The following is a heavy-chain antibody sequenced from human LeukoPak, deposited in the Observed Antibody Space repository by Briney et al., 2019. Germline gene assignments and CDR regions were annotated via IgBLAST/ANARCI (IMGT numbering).Heavy chain of an antibody. V-gene: IGHV4-34*01. Sequence: SETLSLTCAVYGGPFSGYYWSWIRQPPGKGLEWIGEINHSGSTNYNPSLKSRVTISVDTSKNQFSLKLSSVTAADTAVYYCARRSDPGDFDYWGQGTLVTVSS. D-gene: IGHD2-21*02. CDR2: INHSGST. J-gene: IGHJ4*02. CDR1: GGPFSGYY. CDR3: ARRSDPGDFDY.